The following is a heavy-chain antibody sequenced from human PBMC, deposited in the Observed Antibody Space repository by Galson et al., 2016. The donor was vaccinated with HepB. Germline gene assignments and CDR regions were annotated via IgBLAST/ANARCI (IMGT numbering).Heavy chain of an antibody. CDR2: IHPDDSDT. J-gene: IGHJ4*02. Sequence: QSGAEVKKPGESLKISCKDFGPTFAYYWFGWVRQRPGKGLEWMGVIHPDDSDTRYSPSFRGQVTISANKSVNTAYLQFNSLKASDTAIYYCARRGYSYVVDYWGQGTLVTVSS. D-gene: IGHD5-18*01. CDR1: GPTFAYYW. V-gene: IGHV5-51*01. CDR3: ARRGYSYVVDY.